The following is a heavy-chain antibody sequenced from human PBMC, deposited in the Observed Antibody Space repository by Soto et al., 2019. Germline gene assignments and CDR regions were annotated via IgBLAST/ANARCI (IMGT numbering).Heavy chain of an antibody. D-gene: IGHD3-22*01. Sequence: GASVKVSCKASGGTFSSYAISWVRQAPGQGREWMGGIIPIFGTANYAQKFQGRVTITADESTSTAYMELSSLRSEDTAVYYCARGTPYDSSGYFDYWGQGTLVTVSS. V-gene: IGHV1-69*13. CDR3: ARGTPYDSSGYFDY. CDR2: IIPIFGTA. J-gene: IGHJ4*02. CDR1: GGTFSSYA.